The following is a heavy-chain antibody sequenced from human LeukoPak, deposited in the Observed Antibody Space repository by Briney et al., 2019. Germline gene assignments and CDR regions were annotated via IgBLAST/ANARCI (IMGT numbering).Heavy chain of an antibody. CDR3: AQGIAVAGLRGNDAFDI. CDR1: GGSISSGSYY. D-gene: IGHD6-19*01. CDR2: IYTSGIT. J-gene: IGHJ3*02. V-gene: IGHV4-61*02. Sequence: SQTLSLTCSVSGGSISSGSYYWSWIRQPAGKGLEWIGRIYTSGITNYNPSLKSRVTISLDTSKNQVSLKLSSVTAADTAVYYCAQGIAVAGLRGNDAFDIWGQGTMVTVSS.